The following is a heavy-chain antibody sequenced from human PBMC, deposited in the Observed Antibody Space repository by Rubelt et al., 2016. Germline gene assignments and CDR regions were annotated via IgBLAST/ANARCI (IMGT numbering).Heavy chain of an antibody. CDR2: IYSGGST. V-gene: IGHV3-66*01. CDR1: GFFFGGSA. Sequence: EVQLVESGGGLVQPGGSLKLSCVGSGFFFGGSAMHWVRQASGRGLEWVSVIYSGGSTYYADSVKGRFTISRDNSKNTLYLQMNSLRAEDTAVSYCARDLLVWSGFTDCWGQGTLVTVSS. J-gene: IGHJ4*02. D-gene: IGHD3-3*01. CDR3: ARDLLVWSGFTDC.